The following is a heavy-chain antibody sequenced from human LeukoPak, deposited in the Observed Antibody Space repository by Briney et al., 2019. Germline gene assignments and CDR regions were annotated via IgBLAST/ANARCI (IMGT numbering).Heavy chain of an antibody. CDR1: GDSINSQY. Sequence: SETLSLTCTVSGDSINSQYWSWIRQPPGKGLEWIGYIYYSGSTNYNPSLKSRVTISVDTSKNQFSLKLSSVTAADTAVYYCATSFGPYYYGSGSFDLWGRGTLVTVSS. V-gene: IGHV4-59*11. CDR3: ATSFGPYYYGSGSFDL. D-gene: IGHD3-10*01. J-gene: IGHJ2*01. CDR2: IYYSGST.